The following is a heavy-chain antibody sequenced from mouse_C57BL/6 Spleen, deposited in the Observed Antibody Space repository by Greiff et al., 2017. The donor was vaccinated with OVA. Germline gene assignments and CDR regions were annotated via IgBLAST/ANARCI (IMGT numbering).Heavy chain of an antibody. D-gene: IGHD1-1*01. CDR3: ARFGVVATDY. Sequence: EVQLQQSGPELVKPGASVKISCKASGYTFTDYYMNWVKQSHGKSLEWIGDINPNNGGTSYNQKFKGKATLTVDKSSSTAYMELRSLTSEDSAVYYCARFGVVATDYWGQGTTLTVSS. J-gene: IGHJ2*01. CDR1: GYTFTDYY. CDR2: INPNNGGT. V-gene: IGHV1-26*01.